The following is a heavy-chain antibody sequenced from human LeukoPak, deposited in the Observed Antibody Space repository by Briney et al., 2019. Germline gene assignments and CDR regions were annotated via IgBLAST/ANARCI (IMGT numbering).Heavy chain of an antibody. CDR3: ASSGANWNVGY. J-gene: IGHJ4*02. V-gene: IGHV4-34*01. Sequence: PSETLPLTCAVYGGSFSGYYWSWIRQPPGKGLEWIGEINHSGSTNYNPSLKSRVTISVDTSKNQFSLKLSSVTAADTAVYYCASSGANWNVGYWGQGTLVTVSS. D-gene: IGHD1-20*01. CDR2: INHSGST. CDR1: GGSFSGYY.